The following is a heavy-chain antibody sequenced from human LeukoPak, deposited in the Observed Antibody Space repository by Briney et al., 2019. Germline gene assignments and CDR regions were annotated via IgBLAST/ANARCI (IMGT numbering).Heavy chain of an antibody. CDR2: INSDGSST. CDR1: GFTFSSYW. CDR3: AREGVWRQQLVDYYYGMDV. V-gene: IGHV3-74*01. D-gene: IGHD6-13*01. Sequence: GVSLRLSCAASGFTFSSYWMHWVRQAPGKGLVWVSRINSDGSSTSYADSVKGRFTISRDNAKNTLYLQMNSLRAEDTAVYYCAREGVWRQQLVDYYYGMDVWGQGTTVTVSS. J-gene: IGHJ6*02.